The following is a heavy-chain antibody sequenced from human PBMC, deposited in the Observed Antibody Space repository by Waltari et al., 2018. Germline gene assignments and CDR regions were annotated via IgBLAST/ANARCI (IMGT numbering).Heavy chain of an antibody. Sequence: EVQLVQSGAEVKKPGESLRISCEGSGYDFSTYWITWVRHMPGKGLEWMGRIAPRDSYTNYSPSFRGHGTISVDRSISTAYTQWSGLRASDTAIYYCARTSTRDFYYMDVWGKGTTVTVSS. D-gene: IGHD1-1*01. J-gene: IGHJ6*03. CDR1: GYDFSTYW. V-gene: IGHV5-10-1*01. CDR2: IAPRDSYT. CDR3: ARTSTRDFYYMDV.